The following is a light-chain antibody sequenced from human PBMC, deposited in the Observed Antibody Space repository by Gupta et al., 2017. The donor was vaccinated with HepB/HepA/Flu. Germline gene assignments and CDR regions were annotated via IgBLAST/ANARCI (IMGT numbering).Light chain of an antibody. V-gene: IGLV1-51*01. CDR1: SSNIGNNY. J-gene: IGLJ3*02. CDR2: DNN. Sequence: QSVFTPPPSVSAAPGQKVTLSCSGSSSNIGNNYVSWYQQFPGTAPKLLIYDNNKRTSGIPDRFSGSKSGTSATLAITGPQTGDEADYYCGTWDSSRSAVVFGGGTKLTVL. CDR3: GTWDSSRSAVV.